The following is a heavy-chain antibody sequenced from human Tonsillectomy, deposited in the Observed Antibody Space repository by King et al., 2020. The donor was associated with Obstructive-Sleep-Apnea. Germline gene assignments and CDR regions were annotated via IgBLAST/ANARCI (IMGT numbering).Heavy chain of an antibody. CDR2: ISSSGRSV. J-gene: IGHJ4*02. CDR3: ARDGSGNYHYDY. Sequence: VQLVESGGGLVKPGGSLRLSCAVSGSTISDYYMAWIRQAPGKGLECISYISSSGRSVDYADSVKGRFTISRDNAKNSLYLQMNSLRPGDTAVYYCARDGSGNYHYDYWGQGTLVTVSS. CDR1: GSTISDYY. D-gene: IGHD3-22*01. V-gene: IGHV3-11*01.